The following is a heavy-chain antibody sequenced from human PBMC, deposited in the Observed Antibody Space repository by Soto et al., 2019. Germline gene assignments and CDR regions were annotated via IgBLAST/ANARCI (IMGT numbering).Heavy chain of an antibody. CDR2: INTDGLS. V-gene: IGHV4-4*07. CDR1: GVSITSYY. D-gene: IGHD2-15*01. Sequence: SETLSLTCSVSGVSITSYYWSWIRQSAGGGLEWMGRINTDGLSTYSPSFKSRLTMSLDTSKDQVSLRLISVTAADTAVYFCARVPVAVAATEDYYGLDVWGQGTTVTVSS. CDR3: ARVPVAVAATEDYYGLDV. J-gene: IGHJ6*02.